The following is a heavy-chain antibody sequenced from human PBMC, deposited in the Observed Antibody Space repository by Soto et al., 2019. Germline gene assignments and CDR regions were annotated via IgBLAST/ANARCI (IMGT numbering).Heavy chain of an antibody. CDR1: TGSMRTYY. CDR3: ARDDTTGLFGF. Sequence: SETLSLTCSVSTGSMRTYYWTWIRQSPGKGLEWIGQISHTGRTKYNPSLEGRVTISVDTSRKQFSLKLTSVTAADTALYYCARDDTTGLFGFWGQGTLVTVSS. J-gene: IGHJ4*02. V-gene: IGHV4-59*01. D-gene: IGHD3-3*01. CDR2: ISHTGRT.